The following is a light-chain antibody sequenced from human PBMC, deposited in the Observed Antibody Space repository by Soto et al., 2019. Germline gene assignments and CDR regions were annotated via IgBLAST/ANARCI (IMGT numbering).Light chain of an antibody. CDR2: DVT. V-gene: IGLV2-11*01. CDR1: TSDVGGYNY. CDR3: CSYAGSYTFYV. J-gene: IGLJ1*01. Sequence: QSVLTQPRSVSGSPGQSVTISCTGTTSDVGGYNYVSWYQQHPGKVPKLMIYDVTKRPSGVPDRFSGSKSGNTASLTISGLRPDDEADYYCCSYAGSYTFYVFGTGNKV.